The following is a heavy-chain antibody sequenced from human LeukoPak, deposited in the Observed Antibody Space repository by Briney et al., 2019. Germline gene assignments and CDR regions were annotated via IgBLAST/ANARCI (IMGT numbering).Heavy chain of an antibody. V-gene: IGHV3-30*04. CDR1: GLTFTSHA. Sequence: GGSLRLSCAASGLTFTSHAMHWVRQAPGKGLEWATVIASDGRDKHYADSVKGRFTISRDNSKNTVYLQMDSLRTEDTAIYYCARDLTRSARYDFDFWGPGTLVTVSS. J-gene: IGHJ4*02. CDR2: IASDGRDK. CDR3: ARDLTRSARYDFDF. D-gene: IGHD6-6*01.